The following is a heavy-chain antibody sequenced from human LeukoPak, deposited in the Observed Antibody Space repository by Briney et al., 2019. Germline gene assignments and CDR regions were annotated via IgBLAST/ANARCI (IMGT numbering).Heavy chain of an antibody. CDR2: IKQDGSEK. CDR3: ARDPYCGSDSCYYLY. V-gene: IGHV3-7*01. J-gene: IGHJ4*02. CDR1: GFTFSDYW. D-gene: IGHD2-2*01. Sequence: GGSLRLSCAASGFTFSDYWMSWVRQAPGKGLEWVANIKQDGSEKYYVDSVKGRFIISRDNAKSSLYLQMNSLRAEGTAVYYCARDPYCGSDSCYYLYWGQGTLVTVSS.